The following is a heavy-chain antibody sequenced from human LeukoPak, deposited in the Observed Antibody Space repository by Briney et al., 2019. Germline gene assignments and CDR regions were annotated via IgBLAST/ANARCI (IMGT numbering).Heavy chain of an antibody. CDR1: RYTFTSYD. V-gene: IGHV1-8*01. Sequence: ASVKVSCKASRYTFTSYDINWVRQATGQGLEWMGWMNPNSGNTGYAQRFQGRVTMTRNISITTAYLELSGLRSDDTAVYYCARANYGLGRRWLDPWGQGTPVTVSS. D-gene: IGHD3-10*01. J-gene: IGHJ5*02. CDR3: ARANYGLGRRWLDP. CDR2: MNPNSGNT.